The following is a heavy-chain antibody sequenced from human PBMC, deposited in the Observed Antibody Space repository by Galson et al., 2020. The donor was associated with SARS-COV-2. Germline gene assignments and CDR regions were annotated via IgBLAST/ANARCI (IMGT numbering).Heavy chain of an antibody. D-gene: IGHD3-10*01. CDR3: ATAPSIRGVITSYYYYVGMDV. Sequence: ASVKVSCKVSGYTLPELSMHWVRQAPGKGLEWMGGFDPEDGETIYAQKFQGRVTMTEDTSTDTAYMELSSLRAEDTAVNYCATAPSIRGVITSYYYYVGMDVWGQGTTVTVSS. V-gene: IGHV1-24*01. CDR1: GYTLPELS. CDR2: FDPEDGET. J-gene: IGHJ6*02.